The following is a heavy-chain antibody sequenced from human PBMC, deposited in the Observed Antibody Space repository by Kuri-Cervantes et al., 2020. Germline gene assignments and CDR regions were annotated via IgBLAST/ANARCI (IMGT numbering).Heavy chain of an antibody. CDR3: ATAVVRGVMNQH. D-gene: IGHD3-10*01. V-gene: IGHV3-30*03. Sequence: GGSLRLSCATSEFTFSSYGMHWVRQAPGKGLEWVAVISYDGSNKYYADSVKGRFTISRDNSKSTLYLQMNSLRAEDTAVYYCATAVVRGVMNQHWGQGTLVTVSS. CDR1: EFTFSSYG. J-gene: IGHJ1*01. CDR2: ISYDGSNK.